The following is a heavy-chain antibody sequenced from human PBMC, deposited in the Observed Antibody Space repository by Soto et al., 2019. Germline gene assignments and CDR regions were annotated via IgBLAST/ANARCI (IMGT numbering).Heavy chain of an antibody. J-gene: IGHJ4*02. CDR2: INPSGRST. V-gene: IGHV1-46*03. CDR1: GYTFTSYY. D-gene: IGHD3-3*01. CDR3: ARVGHYDFWSGYRDY. Sequence: QVQLVQSGAEVKKPGASVKVSCKASGYTFTSYYMHWVRQAPGQGLEWMGIINPSGRSTSYAQKCQVRVTRTSDTSTITVYMWLISPRSEDTAVYYCARVGHYDFWSGYRDYWGQGTLVTVSS.